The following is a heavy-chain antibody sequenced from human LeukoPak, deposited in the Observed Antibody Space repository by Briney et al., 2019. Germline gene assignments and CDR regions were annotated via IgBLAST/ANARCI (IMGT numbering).Heavy chain of an antibody. V-gene: IGHV3-23*01. CDR1: GFTFSSYA. CDR2: ISGSGGST. D-gene: IGHD3-16*01. Sequence: GGSLRLSCAASGFTFSSYAMSWVRQAPEKGLEWVSAISGSGGSTYYADSVKGRFTISRDNSKNTLYLQMNSLRAEDTAVYYCAKDCGLGSCHDAFDIWGQGTMVTVSS. J-gene: IGHJ3*02. CDR3: AKDCGLGSCHDAFDI.